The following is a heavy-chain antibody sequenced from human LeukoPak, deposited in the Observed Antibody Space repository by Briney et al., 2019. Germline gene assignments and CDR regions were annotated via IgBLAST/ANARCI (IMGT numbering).Heavy chain of an antibody. V-gene: IGHV3-7*01. CDR1: GFTFSSYW. CDR3: ARNFHLSYYDSTPLTFQH. Sequence: GGSLRLSCAASGFTFSSYWMSWVRQAPGKGLEWVANIKQDGSEKYYVDSVKGRFTISRDNAKNSPYLQMNSLRAEDTAVYYCARNFHLSYYDSTPLTFQHWGQGTLVTVSS. J-gene: IGHJ1*01. CDR2: IKQDGSEK. D-gene: IGHD3-22*01.